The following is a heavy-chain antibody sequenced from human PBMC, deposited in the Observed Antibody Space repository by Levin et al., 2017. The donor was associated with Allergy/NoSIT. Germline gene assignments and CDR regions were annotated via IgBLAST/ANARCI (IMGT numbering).Heavy chain of an antibody. J-gene: IGHJ4*02. CDR1: GYAFSTFG. CDR3: ARDPSTTYSRYCDY. V-gene: IGHV1-18*01. CDR2: INAYNGNT. D-gene: IGHD2-21*01. Sequence: ASVKVSCRTSGYAFSTFGFTWVRQAPGQGLEWVGWINAYNGNTVYGKKFQGRVTLTTDTSTSTAYMDLRSLRSDDTAVYYCARDPSTTYSRYCDYWGQGSLVTVSS.